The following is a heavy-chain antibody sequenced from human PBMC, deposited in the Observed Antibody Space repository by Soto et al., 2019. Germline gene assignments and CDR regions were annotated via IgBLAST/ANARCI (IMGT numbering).Heavy chain of an antibody. CDR1: GYTFTGYY. V-gene: IGHV1-2*04. CDR2: INPNSGGT. J-gene: IGHJ6*03. D-gene: IGHD2-15*01. Sequence: ASVKVSCKASGYTFTGYYMHWVRQAPGQGLEWMGWINPNSGGTNYAQKFQGWVTMTRDTSISTAYMELSRLRSDDTAVYYCARDAGSGGSSYYYMEVWGKGTTVTVSS. CDR3: ARDAGSGGSSYYYMEV.